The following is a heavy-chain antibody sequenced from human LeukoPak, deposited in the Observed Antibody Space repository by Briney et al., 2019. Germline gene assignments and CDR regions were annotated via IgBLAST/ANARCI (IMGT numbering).Heavy chain of an antibody. D-gene: IGHD6-19*01. Sequence: GGSLRLSCASSGFAPSNDWMHWVRQAPGKGLEWVSRISTDGSMTGYTDSVKGRFTIYRDNAKRILYLEMNNLRVEDTAVYYRASFGQQWLESYWVQGTLVTVSS. CDR1: GFAPSNDW. CDR3: ASFGQQWLESY. J-gene: IGHJ4*02. V-gene: IGHV3-74*01. CDR2: ISTDGSMT.